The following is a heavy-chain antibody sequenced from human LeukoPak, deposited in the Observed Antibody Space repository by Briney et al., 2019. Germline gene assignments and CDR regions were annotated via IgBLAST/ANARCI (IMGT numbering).Heavy chain of an antibody. CDR3: ARDGGSVGTTAVSFDN. D-gene: IGHD1-26*01. V-gene: IGHV3-21*01. Sequence: GGSLRLSCAASGFTFSFYSMSWVRQAPGKGLEWLSSISGTTTYIYYADSVKGRFTISRDNAKNSLFLEMSSLRAEDTAVYYCARDGGSVGTTAVSFDNWGQGTLVTVSS. J-gene: IGHJ4*02. CDR1: GFTFSFYS. CDR2: ISGTTTYI.